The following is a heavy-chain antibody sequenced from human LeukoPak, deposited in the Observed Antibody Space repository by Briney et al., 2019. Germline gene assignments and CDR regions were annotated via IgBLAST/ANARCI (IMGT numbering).Heavy chain of an antibody. Sequence: SETLSLTCAVYGGSFSDYYWSWIRQPPGKGLEWIGEISHSGSTNYNPSLEGRVTISVDASKTQFSLKLRSVTAADAAVYYCARGIRWERHYYYYYGMDVWGQGTTVTVSS. CDR3: ARGIRWERHYYYYYGMDV. CDR1: GGSFSDYY. J-gene: IGHJ6*02. CDR2: ISHSGST. V-gene: IGHV4-34*01. D-gene: IGHD3-16*01.